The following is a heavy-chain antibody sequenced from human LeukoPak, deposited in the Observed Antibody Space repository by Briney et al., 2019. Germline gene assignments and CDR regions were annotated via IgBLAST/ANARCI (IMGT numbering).Heavy chain of an antibody. D-gene: IGHD3-22*01. CDR3: ARDIYYDSSGYYCSVY. J-gene: IGHJ4*02. CDR2: IRYDGNNK. CDR1: GFTFSSYG. V-gene: IGHV3-30*02. Sequence: PGGSLRLSCVTSGFTFSSYGMHWVRQAPGKGLEWVAFIRYDGNNKYYADSVKGRFTISRDNSKNTLYLQMSSLRAEDTAVYYCARDIYYDSSGYYCSVYWGQGTLVTVSS.